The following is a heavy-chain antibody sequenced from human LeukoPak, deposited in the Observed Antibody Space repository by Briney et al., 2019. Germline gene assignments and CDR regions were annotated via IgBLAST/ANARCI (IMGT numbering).Heavy chain of an antibody. CDR1: VFALKSYS. J-gene: IGHJ5*01. Sequence: GGSLRLSCAGSVFALKSYSLTWVRQAPGKGLEWVSSISSTSAYIHYADSVKGRFTISRDNVDNVVYLEMNSLGAEDTATYYCARVAVSGPTGWFDSWGQGTLVIVSS. CDR3: ARVAVSGPTGWFDS. V-gene: IGHV3-21*01. D-gene: IGHD2-8*02. CDR2: ISSTSAYI.